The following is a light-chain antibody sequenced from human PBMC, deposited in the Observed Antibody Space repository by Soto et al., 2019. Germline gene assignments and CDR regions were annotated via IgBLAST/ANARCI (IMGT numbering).Light chain of an antibody. CDR2: EAS. V-gene: IGKV3D-15*01. CDR3: QQDNHWPPWK. Sequence: EVVMTQSPATLPVSLGGRVTLSCRASQSVGSNLAWYQQKPGQPPRPLIYEASNRETGVPTRFSGSGSGTECTLTITSLQSEDFAVYYCQQDNHWPPWKFGQGTKVESK. J-gene: IGKJ1*01. CDR1: QSVGSN.